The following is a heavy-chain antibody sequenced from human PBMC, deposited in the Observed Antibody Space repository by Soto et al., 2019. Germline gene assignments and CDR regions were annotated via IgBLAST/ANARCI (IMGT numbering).Heavy chain of an antibody. Sequence: QVQLVQSGAEVKKPGSSVKVSCKASGGTFSSYAISWVRQAPGQGLEWMGGIIPIFGTANYAQKFQRRVTITADESTSTAYMELSSLRSEDTAVYYCARGGAGTTVDYYGMDVWGQGTTVTVSS. D-gene: IGHD1-1*01. CDR3: ARGGAGTTVDYYGMDV. V-gene: IGHV1-69*12. CDR1: GGTFSSYA. CDR2: IIPIFGTA. J-gene: IGHJ6*02.